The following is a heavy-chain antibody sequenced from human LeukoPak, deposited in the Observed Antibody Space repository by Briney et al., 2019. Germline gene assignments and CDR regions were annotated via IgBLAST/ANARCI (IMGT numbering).Heavy chain of an antibody. CDR3: ARDQGKYYYDSSSHDAFDI. D-gene: IGHD3-22*01. J-gene: IGHJ3*02. CDR2: IYSGGST. Sequence: GGSLRLSCAVSGFTVSSSYMSWVRQVPGKGLEWVSVIYSGGSTYYADSVKGRFTISRDNSKNTLYLQMNSLRAEDTAVYYCARDQGKYYYDSSSHDAFDIWGQGTMVTVSS. V-gene: IGHV3-53*01. CDR1: GFTVSSSY.